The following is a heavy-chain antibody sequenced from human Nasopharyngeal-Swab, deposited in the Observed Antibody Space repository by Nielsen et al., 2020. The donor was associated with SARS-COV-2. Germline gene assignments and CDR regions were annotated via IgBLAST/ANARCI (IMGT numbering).Heavy chain of an antibody. V-gene: IGHV4-39*07. CDR3: ARGTYYGSGRYYKHGMDV. J-gene: IGHJ6*02. CDR2: IYYSGST. Sequence: GSLRLSCTVSGGSISSSSYYWGWIRQPPGKGLEWIGNIYYSGSTYYNPSLKSRGTISVDTSKNQFSLKLSSVTAADTAVYYCARGTYYGSGRYYKHGMDVWGQGTTVTVSS. CDR1: GGSISSSSYY. D-gene: IGHD3-10*01.